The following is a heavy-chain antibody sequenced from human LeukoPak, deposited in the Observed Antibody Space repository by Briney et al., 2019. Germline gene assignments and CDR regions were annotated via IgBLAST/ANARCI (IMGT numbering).Heavy chain of an antibody. CDR1: GGSISSSSYY. CDR2: IYYSGST. D-gene: IGHD2-2*01. Sequence: SETLSLTCTVFGGSISSSSYYWGWIRQPPGKGLEWIGSIYYSGSTYYNPSLKSRVTISVDTSKNQFSLKLSSVTAADTAVYYCASRKYLVGFDYWGQGTLVTVSS. CDR3: ASRKYLVGFDY. V-gene: IGHV4-39*01. J-gene: IGHJ4*02.